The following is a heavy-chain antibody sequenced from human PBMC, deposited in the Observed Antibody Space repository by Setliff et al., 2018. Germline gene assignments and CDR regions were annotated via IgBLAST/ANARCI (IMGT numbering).Heavy chain of an antibody. D-gene: IGHD3-22*01. CDR1: GGSISSGGYY. J-gene: IGHJ4*02. V-gene: IGHV4-39*07. Sequence: LSLTCTVSGGSISSGGYYWGWIRQPPGKGLEWIGTISYGGSTYYSPSLKSRVTMSVDTSKSQFSLKLTSVTAADTAVYYCARAPRYFDSTGSYFDFWGQGTLVTVSS. CDR2: ISYGGST. CDR3: ARAPRYFDSTGSYFDF.